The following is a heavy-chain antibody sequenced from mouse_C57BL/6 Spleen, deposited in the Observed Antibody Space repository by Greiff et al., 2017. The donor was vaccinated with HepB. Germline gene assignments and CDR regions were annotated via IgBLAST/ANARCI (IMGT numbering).Heavy chain of an antibody. CDR3: ASITTVVKSPFDY. V-gene: IGHV1-81*01. CDR1: GYTFTSYG. D-gene: IGHD1-1*01. J-gene: IGHJ2*01. Sequence: QVQLQQSGAELARPGASVKLSCKASGYTFTSYGISWVKQRTGQGLEWIGEIYPRSGNTYYNEKFKGKATLTADKSSSTAYMELRSLTSEDSAVYFCASITTVVKSPFDYWGQGTTLTVSS. CDR2: IYPRSGNT.